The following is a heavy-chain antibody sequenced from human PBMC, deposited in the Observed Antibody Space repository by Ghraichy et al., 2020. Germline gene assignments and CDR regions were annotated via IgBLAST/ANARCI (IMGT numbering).Heavy chain of an antibody. J-gene: IGHJ4*02. CDR1: GGSISSYY. CDR3: ARTGDSAHPGAFDY. CDR2: IYTSGST. D-gene: IGHD7-27*01. Sequence: SETLSLTCTVSGGSISSYYWSWIRQPPGKGLEWIGYIYTSGSTNYNPSLKSRVTISVDTSKNQFSLKLSSVTAADTAVYYCARTGDSAHPGAFDYWGQGTLVTVSS. V-gene: IGHV4-4*09.